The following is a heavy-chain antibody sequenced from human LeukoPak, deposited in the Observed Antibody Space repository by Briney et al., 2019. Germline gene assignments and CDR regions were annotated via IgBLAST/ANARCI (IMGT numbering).Heavy chain of an antibody. CDR3: ARGVVDIATFDY. D-gene: IGHD5-18*01. CDR2: IYHSGST. CDR1: GGSISSGGYY. V-gene: IGHV4-30-2*01. Sequence: SSETLSLTCTVSGGSISSGGYYWSWIRQPPGKGLEWIGYIYHSGSTYYNPSLKSRVTISVDRSKNQFSLKLSSVTAADTAVYYCARGVVDIATFDYWGQGTLVTVSS. J-gene: IGHJ4*02.